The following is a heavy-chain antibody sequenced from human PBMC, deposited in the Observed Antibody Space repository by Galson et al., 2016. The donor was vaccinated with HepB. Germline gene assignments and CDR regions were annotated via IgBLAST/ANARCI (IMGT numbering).Heavy chain of an antibody. CDR3: ANDWYGYMAY. CDR1: GFTFSSYS. Sequence: SLRLSCAASGFTFSSYSMNWVRQAPGKGLEWVSSISSSSSYIYYADSVKGRFTISRGNAKKSLYLQMNSLRDEDTAVYYCANDWYGYMAYWGQGTLVTVSS. J-gene: IGHJ4*02. CDR2: ISSSSSYI. V-gene: IGHV3-21*01. D-gene: IGHD3-9*01.